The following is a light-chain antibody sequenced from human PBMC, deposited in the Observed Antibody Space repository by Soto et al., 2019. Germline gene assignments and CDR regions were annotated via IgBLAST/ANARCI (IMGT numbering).Light chain of an antibody. V-gene: IGKV3-15*01. CDR3: QQYKNWPPLT. CDR1: QSVSYN. J-gene: IGKJ4*01. Sequence: EIVMTQSPATLPVSPGETATLSCRASQSVSYNLAWYQQKPGQGPRLVIYGAFSRATGIPARFSGRGSGTEFTLTISSLQSEDFAVYYCQQYKNWPPLTFGGGTKVEIK. CDR2: GAF.